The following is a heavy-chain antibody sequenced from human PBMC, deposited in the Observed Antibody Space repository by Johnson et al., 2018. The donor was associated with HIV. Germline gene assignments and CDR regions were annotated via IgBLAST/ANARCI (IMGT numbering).Heavy chain of an antibody. V-gene: IGHV3-20*04. J-gene: IGHJ3*01. CDR2: INWNGATP. D-gene: IGHD3-22*01. CDR1: GFSFDEYD. Sequence: EMQLVESGGGLVKPGGSLRLSCAASGFSFDEYDMSWVRQAPGKGLEWVSGINWNGATPGSADSVKGRFTISRDNAKNSLYLQTNSLTAEDTALYYCARVAYYYATSGHLTRPRAFDVWGQGTMVTVSS. CDR3: ARVAYYYATSGHLTRPRAFDV.